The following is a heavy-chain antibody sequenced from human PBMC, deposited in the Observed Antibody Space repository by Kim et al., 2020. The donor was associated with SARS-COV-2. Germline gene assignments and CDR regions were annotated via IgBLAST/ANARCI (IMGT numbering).Heavy chain of an antibody. CDR3: ARVWFGEPSNGGQVV. D-gene: IGHD3-10*01. J-gene: IGHJ6*02. Sequence: SETLSLTCTVSGGSISSGSYYWSWIRQPAGKGLEWIGRIYTSGSTNYNPSLKSRVTISVDTSKNQFSLKLSSVTAADTAVYYCARVWFGEPSNGGQVVWGQGTTVTVSS. CDR2: IYTSGST. V-gene: IGHV4-61*02. CDR1: GGSISSGSYY.